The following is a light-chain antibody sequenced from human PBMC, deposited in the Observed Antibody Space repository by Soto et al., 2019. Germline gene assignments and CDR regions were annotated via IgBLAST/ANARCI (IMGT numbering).Light chain of an antibody. CDR3: QQYWT. V-gene: IGKV3-20*01. CDR1: QSVSSSY. Sequence: EIVVTQSPGTLSLSPGERATLSCRASQSVSSSYLAWYQQKPGQAPRLLIYGASSRATGIPDRFSGSGSGTDSTLTISRLEPEDFAVYSCQQYWTFGQGTKVAIK. CDR2: GAS. J-gene: IGKJ1*01.